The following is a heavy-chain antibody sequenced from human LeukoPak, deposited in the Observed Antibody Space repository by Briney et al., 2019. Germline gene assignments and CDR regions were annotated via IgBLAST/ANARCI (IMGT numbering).Heavy chain of an antibody. CDR2: IYYSGTT. V-gene: IGHV4-59*01. Sequence: SETLSLTCTVSGGSISSYYWSWIRQPPGKGLEWIGYIYYSGTTNYNPSLKSRVTISLDTSKNQFSLKLNSVTAADTAVYYCARHTYDILTGYSNWFDPWGQGTLVIVSS. CDR3: ARHTYDILTGYSNWFDP. J-gene: IGHJ5*02. D-gene: IGHD3-9*01. CDR1: GGSISSYY.